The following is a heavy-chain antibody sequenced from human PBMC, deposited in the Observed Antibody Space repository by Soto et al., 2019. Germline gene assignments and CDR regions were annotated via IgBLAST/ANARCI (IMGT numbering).Heavy chain of an antibody. V-gene: IGHV3-74*03. CDR2: IKSDGSTT. CDR1: GFTFSNNW. Sequence: LSCAASGFTFSNNWIHWVRQAPGKGLVWVSGIKSDGSTTTYADSVKGRFTISRDNAKNTLYLQMNSLRAEDTAVYYCASAAPFNYGGNSGFDFWGQGTLVTVSS. J-gene: IGHJ4*02. D-gene: IGHD4-17*01. CDR3: ASAAPFNYGGNSGFDF.